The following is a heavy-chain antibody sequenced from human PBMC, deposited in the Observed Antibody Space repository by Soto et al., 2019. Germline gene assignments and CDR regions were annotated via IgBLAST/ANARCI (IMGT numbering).Heavy chain of an antibody. CDR3: ARVNGYGDYSPAKYYFEY. J-gene: IGHJ4*02. D-gene: IGHD4-17*01. CDR2: FAYSGSA. Sequence: SETLSLTCTVSGGSISSYYWSWIRQPPGKGLEWIGYFAYSGSANYNPSLKSRVTTSLDTSKNQFSLKLRSVTAADTAVYYCARVNGYGDYSPAKYYFEYWGQGTLVTVSS. CDR1: GGSISSYY. V-gene: IGHV4-59*01.